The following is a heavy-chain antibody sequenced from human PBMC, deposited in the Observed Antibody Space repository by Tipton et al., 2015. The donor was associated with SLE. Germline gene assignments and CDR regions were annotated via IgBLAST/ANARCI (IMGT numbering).Heavy chain of an antibody. V-gene: IGHV3-23*01. Sequence: GSLRLSCAASGSVSGFTFSGLWMTWVRQAPGKGLEWVSAISGRGTSPYYADSVKGRFTISRDNDKDTLYLEMKDLKAEDTAVYYCARMGNYEYVHIDALDLWGQGTMVIVSS. CDR2: ISGRGTSP. CDR3: ARMGNYEYVHIDALDL. CDR1: GSVSGFTFSGLW. J-gene: IGHJ3*01. D-gene: IGHD1-7*01.